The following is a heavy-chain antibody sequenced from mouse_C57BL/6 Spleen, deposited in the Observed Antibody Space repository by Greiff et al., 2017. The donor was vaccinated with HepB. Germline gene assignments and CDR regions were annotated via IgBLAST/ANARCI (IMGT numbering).Heavy chain of an antibody. J-gene: IGHJ1*03. V-gene: IGHV1-4*01. D-gene: IGHD1-1*01. Sequence: QVQLKQSGAELARPGASVKMSCKASGYTFTSYTMHWVKQRPGQGLEWIGYINPSSGYTKYNQKFKDKATLTADKSSSTAYMQLSSLTSEDSAVYYCARWDYGGWYFDVWGTGTTVTVSS. CDR2: INPSSGYT. CDR3: ARWDYGGWYFDV. CDR1: GYTFTSYT.